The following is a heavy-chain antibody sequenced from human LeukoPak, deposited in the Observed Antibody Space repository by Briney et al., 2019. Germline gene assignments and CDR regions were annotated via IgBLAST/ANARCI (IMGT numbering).Heavy chain of an antibody. D-gene: IGHD5-18*01. J-gene: IGHJ4*02. CDR3: ARGARGYTYGRFDY. CDR2: ISSSGGTI. Sequence: GGSLRLSCAASGFTFSTYEINCVRQAPGEGVEWLSYISSSGGTIYYADPVKGRFTISRDKAKNSLYLHLNSLRAEDTAVYYCARGARGYTYGRFDYWGQGNLVTVSS. V-gene: IGHV3-48*03. CDR1: GFTFSTYE.